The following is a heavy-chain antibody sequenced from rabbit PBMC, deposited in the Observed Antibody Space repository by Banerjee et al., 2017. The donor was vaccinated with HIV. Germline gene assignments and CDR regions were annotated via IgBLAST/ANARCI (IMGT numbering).Heavy chain of an antibody. J-gene: IGHJ5*01. CDR1: GFDFSGYY. D-gene: IGHD3-1*01. CDR2: IDPIFGGT. CDR3: ARGPPATTVEWLDL. Sequence: QLKESGGGLVQPRGSLKLSCKASGFDFSGYYMSWVRQAPGKGLEWIGYIDPIFGGTYYASWMNGRFTISSHNAQNTLYLQLNSLTAADTATYFCARGPPATTVEWLDLWGQGTLVTVS. V-gene: IGHV1S7*01.